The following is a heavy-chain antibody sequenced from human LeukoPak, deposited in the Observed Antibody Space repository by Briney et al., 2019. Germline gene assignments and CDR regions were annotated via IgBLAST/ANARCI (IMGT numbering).Heavy chain of an antibody. CDR2: ISGNGVST. CDR1: GFTFSNYV. J-gene: IGHJ4*02. Sequence: GGSLRLSCAASGFTFSNYVASWVRQAPGKGLEWVSVISGNGVSTNYADSVRGRFTISRDNSKNTVFLQMNSLRAEDTAIYYCATLKDKWLQSPGTDYWGQGTLVTVSA. D-gene: IGHD5-24*01. CDR3: ATLKDKWLQSPGTDY. V-gene: IGHV3-23*01.